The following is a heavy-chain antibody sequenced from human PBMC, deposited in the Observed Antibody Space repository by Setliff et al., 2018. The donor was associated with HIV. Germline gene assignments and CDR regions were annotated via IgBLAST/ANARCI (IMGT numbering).Heavy chain of an antibody. Sequence: PGGSLRLSCAVSGFTFSNYAMNWVRQAPGKGLEWVSGISGSGGHTYYAESVKGRFTISRDKSKNTLYLQMNSPRAEDTAVYYCTQSQHLQYQMAAFDIWGQGTKVTVSS. D-gene: IGHD1-1*01. CDR3: TQSQHLQYQMAAFDI. CDR1: GFTFSNYA. V-gene: IGHV3-23*01. CDR2: ISGSGGHT. J-gene: IGHJ3*02.